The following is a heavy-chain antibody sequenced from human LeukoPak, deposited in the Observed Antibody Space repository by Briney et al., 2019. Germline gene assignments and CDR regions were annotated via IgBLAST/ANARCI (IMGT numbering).Heavy chain of an antibody. J-gene: IGHJ4*02. D-gene: IGHD2-15*01. Sequence: SETLSLTCAVYGGSFSGYYWSWIRQPPGKGLEWIGEINHSGSTNYNPSLESRVTMSVDTSKNYFSLKVTSVTAADTAMYYCATHENIVVVASATAFDYWGQGTLVTVSS. V-gene: IGHV4-34*01. CDR2: INHSGST. CDR3: ATHENIVVVASATAFDY. CDR1: GGSFSGYY.